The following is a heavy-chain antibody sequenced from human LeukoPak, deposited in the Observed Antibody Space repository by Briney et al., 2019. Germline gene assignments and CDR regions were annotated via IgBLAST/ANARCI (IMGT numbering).Heavy chain of an antibody. J-gene: IGHJ2*01. CDR1: GFTFSRYD. D-gene: IGHD6-13*01. CDR2: IGTAGDT. CDR3: ASGQLPAAGNWYFDL. V-gene: IGHV3-13*01. Sequence: PGGSLRLPCAASGFTFSRYDMHWVRQVTGKGLEWVSAIGTAGDTYYPGSVKGRFTVSRENAKNSLYLQMNSLRVGDTAVYYCASGQLPAAGNWYFDLWGRGTPVTVSS.